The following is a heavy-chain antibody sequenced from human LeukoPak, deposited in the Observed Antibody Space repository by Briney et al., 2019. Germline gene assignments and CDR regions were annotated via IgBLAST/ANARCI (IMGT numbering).Heavy chain of an antibody. CDR1: GVSISSYY. CDR3: ARDLYSSSWYDSYYGMDV. V-gene: IGHV4-4*07. J-gene: IGHJ6*02. D-gene: IGHD6-13*01. CDR2: LYTSGST. Sequence: SETLSLTCTVSGVSISSYYWSWIRQPPGKGLEWIGRLYTSGSTNYNPSLKRRVTMSVDTSKNQFSLKLSSVTAADTAVYYCARDLYSSSWYDSYYGMDVWGQGTTVTVSS.